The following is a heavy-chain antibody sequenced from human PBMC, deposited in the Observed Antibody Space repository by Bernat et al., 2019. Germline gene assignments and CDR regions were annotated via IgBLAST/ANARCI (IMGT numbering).Heavy chain of an antibody. D-gene: IGHD6-13*01. V-gene: IGHV3-30-3*01. CDR3: AKGYTSSWLFDY. Sequence: QVQLVESGGGVVQPGRSLRLSCAASGFTFSSYAMHWVRQAPGKGLEWVAVISYDGSNKYYADSVKGRFTISRDNSKSTLSLQMNSLRAEDTAVYYCAKGYTSSWLFDYWGQGTLVTVSS. J-gene: IGHJ4*02. CDR1: GFTFSSYA. CDR2: ISYDGSNK.